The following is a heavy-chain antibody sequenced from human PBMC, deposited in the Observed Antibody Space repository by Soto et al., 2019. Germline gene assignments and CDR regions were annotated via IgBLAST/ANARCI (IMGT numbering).Heavy chain of an antibody. J-gene: IGHJ4*02. D-gene: IGHD6-13*01. V-gene: IGHV3-33*01. CDR3: ARDLFSAAAGTDLDY. CDR1: GFTFSSYG. Sequence: QVQLVESGGGVVQPGRSLRLSCAASGFTFSSYGMHWVRQAPGKGLEWVAVIWYDGSNKYYADSVKGRFTISRDNSKNKLYLQMNSLRAEDTAVYYCARDLFSAAAGTDLDYWGQGTLVTVSS. CDR2: IWYDGSNK.